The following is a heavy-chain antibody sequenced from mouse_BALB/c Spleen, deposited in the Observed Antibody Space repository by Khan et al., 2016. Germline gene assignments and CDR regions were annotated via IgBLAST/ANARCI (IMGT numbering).Heavy chain of an antibody. CDR1: GYSITSGYY. CDR3: ARDPFYYYGSSYWYFDV. CDR2: ISYDGSN. Sequence: EVKLLESGPGLVKPSQSLSLTCSVTGYSITSGYYWNWIRQFPGNKLEWMGYISYDGSNNYNPSLKNRISITRDTSKNQFFLKLNSVTTEYTATYYCARDPFYYYGSSYWYFDVWRAGTTVTVSS. D-gene: IGHD1-1*01. V-gene: IGHV3-6*02. J-gene: IGHJ1*01.